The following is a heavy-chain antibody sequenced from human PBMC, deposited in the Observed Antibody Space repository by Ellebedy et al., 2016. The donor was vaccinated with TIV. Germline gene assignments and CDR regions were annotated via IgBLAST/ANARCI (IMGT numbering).Heavy chain of an antibody. CDR2: IDWDDDK. Sequence: SGPTLVKPTQTLTLTCTFSGFSLSTSGMCVSWIRQHPGKALEWLARIDWDDDKYYSTSLKTRLTISKDTSKNQVVLTMTNMDPEDTATYFCARDYYDSSGYYYNWFDPWGQGTLVTVSS. CDR1: GFSLSTSGMC. D-gene: IGHD3-22*01. J-gene: IGHJ5*02. V-gene: IGHV2-70*11. CDR3: ARDYYDSSGYYYNWFDP.